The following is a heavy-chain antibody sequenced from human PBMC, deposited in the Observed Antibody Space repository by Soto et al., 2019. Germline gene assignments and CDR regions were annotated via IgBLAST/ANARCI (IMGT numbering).Heavy chain of an antibody. CDR1: GGSISSYY. V-gene: IGHV4-59*01. J-gene: IGHJ4*02. D-gene: IGHD3-22*01. CDR3: ARGLGDYYDSSGYYLWYFDY. CDR2: IYYSGST. Sequence: PSETLSLTCTVSGGSISSYYWSWIRQPPGKGLEWIGYIYYSGSTNYNPSLKSRVTISVDTSKNQFSLKLSSVTAADTAVYYCARGLGDYYDSSGYYLWYFDYWGQGTLVTVSS.